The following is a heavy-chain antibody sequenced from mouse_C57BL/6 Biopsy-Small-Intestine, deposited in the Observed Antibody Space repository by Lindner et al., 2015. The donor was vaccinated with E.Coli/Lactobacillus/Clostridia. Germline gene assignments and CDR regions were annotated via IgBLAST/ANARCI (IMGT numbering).Heavy chain of an antibody. CDR3: TTLPRYYAMDQ. CDR2: IDPEDGDT. J-gene: IGHJ4*01. V-gene: IGHV14-1*01. CDR1: GYTFTSYT. Sequence: VQLQESGAELARPGASVKMSCKASGYTFTSYTMHWVKQRPGQGLEWIGRIDPEDGDTEYAPKFQGKATMTADTSSNTAYLQLSSLTSEDTAVYYCTTLPRYYAMDQWGQGTSVTVSS.